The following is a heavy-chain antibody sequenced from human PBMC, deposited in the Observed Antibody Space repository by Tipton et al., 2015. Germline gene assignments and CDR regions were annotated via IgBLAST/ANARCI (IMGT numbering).Heavy chain of an antibody. D-gene: IGHD2-15*01. J-gene: IGHJ5*02. V-gene: IGHV4-59*12. Sequence: LRLSCTVSGGSMSSYYWSWIRQPPGKGLEWIGYIYYSGSTNYNPSLKSRVTISVDTSKNQFSLKLSSVTAADTAVYYCARVTGYCSGGSCCPGYWFDPWGQGTLVTVSS. CDR1: GGSMSSYY. CDR2: IYYSGST. CDR3: ARVTGYCSGGSCCPGYWFDP.